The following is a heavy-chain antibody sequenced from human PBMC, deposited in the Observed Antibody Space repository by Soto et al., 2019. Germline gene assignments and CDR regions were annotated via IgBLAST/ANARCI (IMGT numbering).Heavy chain of an antibody. CDR1: DFSFRSYG. CDR3: AKDLGVRGVTDNYYLYAMDA. Sequence: QVLLVESGGGVVQPGRSLRLSCSATDFSFRSYGMHWVRQAPGKGLEWVALISYDGSNKYYADSVKGRFTISRDNSKNTLFLQLNSLRTEDTGVYYCAKDLGVRGVTDNYYLYAMDAWGQGTTVSVSS. J-gene: IGHJ6*02. V-gene: IGHV3-30*18. CDR2: ISYDGSNK. D-gene: IGHD3-10*01.